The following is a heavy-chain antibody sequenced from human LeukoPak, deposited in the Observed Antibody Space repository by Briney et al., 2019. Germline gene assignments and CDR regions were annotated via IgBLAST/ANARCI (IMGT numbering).Heavy chain of an antibody. Sequence: PGGSLRLSCAASGFTFSSYAMSWVRQAPGKGLEWVSAISGSGDSTYYGDSVKGRFTISRDNSKNTLYLQMNSLRAEDTAVYYCARDQGYSSTFHYYYYGMDVWGQGTTVTVSS. CDR3: ARDQGYSSTFHYYYYGMDV. CDR1: GFTFSSYA. D-gene: IGHD6-13*01. V-gene: IGHV3-23*01. CDR2: ISGSGDST. J-gene: IGHJ6*02.